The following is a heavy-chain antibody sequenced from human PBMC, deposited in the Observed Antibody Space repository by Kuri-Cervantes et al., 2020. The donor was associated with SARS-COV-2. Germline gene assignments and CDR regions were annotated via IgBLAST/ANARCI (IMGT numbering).Heavy chain of an antibody. CDR2: ISWNSGSI. D-gene: IGHD1-1*01. Sequence: GGSLRLSCAASGFTFDDYAMHWVRQAPGKGLEWVSGISWNSGSIGYADSVKGRFTISRDNAKNFLYLQMNSLRAEDTALYYCAKDISPPTGTSRFYGMDVWGQGTSVTVSS. J-gene: IGHJ6*02. CDR3: AKDISPPTGTSRFYGMDV. V-gene: IGHV3-9*01. CDR1: GFTFDDYA.